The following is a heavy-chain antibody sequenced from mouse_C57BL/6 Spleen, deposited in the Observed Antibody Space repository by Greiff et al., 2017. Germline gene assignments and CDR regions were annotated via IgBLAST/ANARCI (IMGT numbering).Heavy chain of an antibody. V-gene: IGHV3-8*01. J-gene: IGHJ4*01. CDR1: GYSITSDY. CDR2: ISYSGST. D-gene: IGHD1-1*01. Sequence: EVKLMESGPGLAKPSQTLSLTCSVTGYSITSDYWNWIRKFPGNKLEYMGYISYSGSTYYNPSLKSRISITRDTSKNQYYLQLNSVTTEDTATYYCARLRDYGSSYEAMDYWGQGTSVTVSS. CDR3: ARLRDYGSSYEAMDY.